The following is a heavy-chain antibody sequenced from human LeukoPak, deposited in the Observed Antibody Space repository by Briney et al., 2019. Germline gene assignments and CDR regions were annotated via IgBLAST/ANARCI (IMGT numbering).Heavy chain of an antibody. D-gene: IGHD4-23*01. Sequence: SETLSLTCTVSGGSISSHYWSWIRQPPGKGLEWIGYIYYSGSTNYNPSLKSRVTISVDTSKNQFSLKLSSVTAADTAVYYCASGTVTYGMDVWGQGTTVTVSS. V-gene: IGHV4-59*11. J-gene: IGHJ6*02. CDR2: IYYSGST. CDR3: ASGTVTYGMDV. CDR1: GGSISSHY.